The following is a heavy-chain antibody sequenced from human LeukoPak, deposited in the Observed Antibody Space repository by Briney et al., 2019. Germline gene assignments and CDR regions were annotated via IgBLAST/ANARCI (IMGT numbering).Heavy chain of an antibody. CDR1: GYSISSGYY. Sequence: SETLSLTCTVSGYSISSGYYWGWIRQPPGKGLEWIGSIYHSGSTSYNPSLKSRVTISVDTSKNQFSLKLSSVTAADTAVYYCARENDYVWGSYRYWGQGTLVTVSS. D-gene: IGHD3-16*02. J-gene: IGHJ4*02. CDR3: ARENDYVWGSYRY. CDR2: IYHSGST. V-gene: IGHV4-38-2*02.